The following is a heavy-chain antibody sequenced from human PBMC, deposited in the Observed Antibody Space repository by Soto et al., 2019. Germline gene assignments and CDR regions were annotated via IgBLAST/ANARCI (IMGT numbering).Heavy chain of an antibody. CDR3: ARDLSSSSGSYYYYYGMDV. J-gene: IGHJ6*02. D-gene: IGHD6-6*01. CDR1: GFTLSNYG. Sequence: PGGSLRLSCAASGFTLSNYGMHWVRQAPGKGLEWVAVLWSAGNNEYYADSVKGRFTISRDSSKNTVYLQMNSLRAEDTAVYYCARDLSSSSGSYYYYYGMDVWGQGTTVTVSS. CDR2: LWSAGNNE. V-gene: IGHV3-33*01.